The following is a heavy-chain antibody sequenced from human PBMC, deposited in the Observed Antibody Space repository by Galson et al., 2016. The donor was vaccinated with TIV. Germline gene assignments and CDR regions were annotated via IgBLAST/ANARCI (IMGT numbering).Heavy chain of an antibody. D-gene: IGHD3-22*01. CDR2: MNQNSGNR. J-gene: IGHJ4*02. CDR3: ARGLGSSGSDY. CDR1: GYTFINYE. V-gene: IGHV1-8*02. Sequence: SVKVSCKAAGYTFINYEINWVRQATGQGLEWMGWMNQNSGNRAYAQKFKGRVTMTRDTSTSTAYMELSTLTSEDTAIYYCARGLGSSGSDYWGQGTLVTVST.